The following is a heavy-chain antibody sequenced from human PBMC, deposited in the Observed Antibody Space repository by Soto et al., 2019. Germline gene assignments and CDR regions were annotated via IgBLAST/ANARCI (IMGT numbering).Heavy chain of an antibody. D-gene: IGHD5-18*01. J-gene: IGHJ5*02. CDR3: ARGRYSYGYSPGWFDP. V-gene: IGHV1-2*04. CDR1: GYTFTGYY. Sequence: GASVKVSCKASGYTFTGYYMHWVRQAPGQGLEWMGWINPNSGGTNYAQKFQGWVTMTRDTSISTAYMELSRLRSDDTAVYYCARGRYSYGYSPGWFDPWGQGTLVTVSS. CDR2: INPNSGGT.